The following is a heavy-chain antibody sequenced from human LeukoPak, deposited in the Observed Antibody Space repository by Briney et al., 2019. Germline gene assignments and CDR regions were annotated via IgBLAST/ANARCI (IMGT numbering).Heavy chain of an antibody. V-gene: IGHV4-34*01. CDR1: GGSFSGYY. Sequence: SETLSLTCAVYGGSFSGYYWSWIRQPPGKGLEWIGEINHSGSTKHNPSLKSRVTISVDTSKNQFSLKVSSVTAADTAVYYCARSYGDYLPFDYWGQGTLVTVSS. CDR3: ARSYGDYLPFDY. J-gene: IGHJ4*02. D-gene: IGHD4-17*01. CDR2: INHSGST.